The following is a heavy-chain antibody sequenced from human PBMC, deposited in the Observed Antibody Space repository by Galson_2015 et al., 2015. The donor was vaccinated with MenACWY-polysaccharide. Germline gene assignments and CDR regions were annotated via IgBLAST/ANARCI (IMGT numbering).Heavy chain of an antibody. CDR3: VKAHETSGWNRGPGY. V-gene: IGHV3-23*01. CDR2: ISLDGRNT. Sequence: SLRLSCAASGFTFTSYTMSWIRQAPGKGPEWVTVISLDGRNTYYADPVKGRFTISRDNSKNTLYLQMHDLRAGDTAVYYCVKAHETSGWNRGPGYWGQGTLVTVSS. CDR1: GFTFTSYT. D-gene: IGHD1-1*01. J-gene: IGHJ4*02.